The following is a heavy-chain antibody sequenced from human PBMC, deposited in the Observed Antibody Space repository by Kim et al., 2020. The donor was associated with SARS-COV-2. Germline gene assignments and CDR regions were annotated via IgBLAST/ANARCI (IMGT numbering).Heavy chain of an antibody. CDR1: GYTFTSFD. V-gene: IGHV1-8*01. J-gene: IGHJ4*02. D-gene: IGHD4-17*01. CDR2: MNPNIGNT. CDR3: ARRNTVTTRTLDY. Sequence: ASVKVSCKASGYTFTSFDINWVRQATGQGLEWVGWMNPNIGNTGSAQKFQGRLTMTRNTSITTAYMELISLRSEDTAVYYCARRNTVTTRTLDYWGQGTLVTVSS.